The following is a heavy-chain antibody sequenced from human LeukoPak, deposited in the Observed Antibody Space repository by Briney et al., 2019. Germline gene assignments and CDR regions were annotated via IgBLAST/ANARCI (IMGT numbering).Heavy chain of an antibody. CDR2: IYYSGST. CDR1: GGSISSTNYY. V-gene: IGHV4-39*07. Sequence: SETLSLTCTVSGGSISSTNYYWGWIRQPPGKGLEWIGSIYYSGSTYYNPSLKSRVTISVDTSKNQFSLKLSSVTAADTAVYYCAREDGGYSYGSLNAFDIWGQGTMVTVSS. D-gene: IGHD5-18*01. CDR3: AREDGGYSYGSLNAFDI. J-gene: IGHJ3*02.